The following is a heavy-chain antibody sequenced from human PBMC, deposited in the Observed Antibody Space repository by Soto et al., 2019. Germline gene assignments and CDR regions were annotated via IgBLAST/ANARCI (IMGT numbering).Heavy chain of an antibody. Sequence: ASVKVSCKASGYTFTGHYMHWVRQAPGQGLEWMGWINPNSGGTNYAQKFQGRVTMTRDTSISTAYMELSRLRSDDTAVYYCARDLRDSSSGRYYYYGMDVWGQGTTVTVS. V-gene: IGHV1-2*02. J-gene: IGHJ6*02. CDR3: ARDLRDSSSGRYYYYGMDV. CDR1: GYTFTGHY. D-gene: IGHD6-6*01. CDR2: INPNSGGT.